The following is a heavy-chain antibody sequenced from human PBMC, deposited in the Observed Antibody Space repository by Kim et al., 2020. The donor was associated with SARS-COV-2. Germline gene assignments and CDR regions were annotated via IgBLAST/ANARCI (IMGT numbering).Heavy chain of an antibody. CDR1: GFTVSSNY. CDR3: ARESPSSWYRGYFDY. J-gene: IGHJ4*02. V-gene: IGHV3-53*01. D-gene: IGHD6-13*01. CDR2: IYSGGST. Sequence: GGSLRLSCAASGFTVSSNYMSWVRQAPGKGLEWVSVIYSGGSTYYADSVKGRFTISRDNSKNTLYLQMNSLRAEDTAVYYCARESPSSWYRGYFDYWGQGTLVTVSS.